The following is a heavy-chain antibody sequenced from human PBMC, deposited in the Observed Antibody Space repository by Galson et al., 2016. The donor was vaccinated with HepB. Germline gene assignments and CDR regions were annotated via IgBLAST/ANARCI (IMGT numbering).Heavy chain of an antibody. V-gene: IGHV3-23*01. CDR1: GFTFNTYA. D-gene: IGHD2-21*02. CDR2: ISGSGDTT. CDR3: AKDAPSGRVVTGTWDS. J-gene: IGHJ4*02. Sequence: SLRLSCAASGFTFNTYAMSWVRQAPGKGLEWVSAISGSGDTTYFADSVKGRFTLSRDNSKNTLYLQMNSLRAEDTAVYYCAKDAPSGRVVTGTWDSWGQGTLVTVSS.